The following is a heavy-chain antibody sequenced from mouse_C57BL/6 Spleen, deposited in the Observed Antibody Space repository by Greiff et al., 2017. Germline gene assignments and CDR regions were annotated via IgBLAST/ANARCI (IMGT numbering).Heavy chain of an antibody. CDR1: GFTFSNYW. CDR2: IRLKSDNYAT. D-gene: IGHD1-1*01. Sequence: EVKVEESGGGLVQPGGSMKLSCVASGFTFSNYWMNWVRQSPEKGLEWVAQIRLKSDNYATHYAESVKGRFTISRDDSKSSVYLQMNNLRAADTGIYYCTGEGYYGSGAWFAYWGQGTLVTVSA. J-gene: IGHJ3*01. V-gene: IGHV6-3*01. CDR3: TGEGYYGSGAWFAY.